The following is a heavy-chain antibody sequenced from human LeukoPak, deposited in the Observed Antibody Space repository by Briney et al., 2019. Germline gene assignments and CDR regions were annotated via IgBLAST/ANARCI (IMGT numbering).Heavy chain of an antibody. CDR3: AKVFGVVPAAIVETNWFDP. CDR2: TSYDGSKK. J-gene: IGHJ5*02. CDR1: GFTFRAHS. V-gene: IGHV3-30-3*01. D-gene: IGHD2-2*01. Sequence: PGGSLRLSCAASGFTFRAHSMHWVRQTPGKGLEWVAFTSYDGSKKYYGDSVKGRFTISRDNSKNTLYLQMNSLRAEDTAVYYCAKVFGVVPAAIVETNWFDPWGQGTLVTVSS.